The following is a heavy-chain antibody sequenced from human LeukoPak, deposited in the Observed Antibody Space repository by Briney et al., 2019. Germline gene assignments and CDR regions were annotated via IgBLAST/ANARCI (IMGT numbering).Heavy chain of an antibody. V-gene: IGHV3-9*01. D-gene: IGHD6-19*01. CDR3: AKGLRIAVAGIDY. J-gene: IGHJ4*02. Sequence: GGSLRLSCAASGFTFDDYAVHWVRQAPGKGLEWVSGISWNSGSIGYADSVKGRFTISRDNAKNSLYLQMNSLRAEDTALYYCAKGLRIAVAGIDYWGQGTLVTVSS. CDR2: ISWNSGSI. CDR1: GFTFDDYA.